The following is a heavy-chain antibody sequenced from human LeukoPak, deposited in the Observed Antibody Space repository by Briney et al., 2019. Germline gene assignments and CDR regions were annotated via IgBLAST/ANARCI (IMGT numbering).Heavy chain of an antibody. CDR3: ARGPFDAFDI. CDR1: GGSISSYY. J-gene: IGHJ3*02. CDR2: IYYSGST. V-gene: IGHV4-59*08. Sequence: SETLSLTCTVSGGSISSYYWSWIRQPPGKGLEWIGYIYYSGSTYYNPSLKSRVTISVDTSKNQFSLKLSSVTAADTAVYYCARGPFDAFDIWGQGTMVTVSS.